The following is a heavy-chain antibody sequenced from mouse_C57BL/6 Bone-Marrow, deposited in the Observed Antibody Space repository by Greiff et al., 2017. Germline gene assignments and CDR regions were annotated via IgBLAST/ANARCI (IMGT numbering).Heavy chain of an antibody. CDR1: GYTFTSYT. CDR2: INPSSGNT. J-gene: IGHJ1*03. Sequence: QVQLQQSGAELARPGASVKMSCKASGYTFTSYTMHWVKQRPGQGLEWIGYINPSSGNTKYNQKFKDKATLTADKSSSTAYMPLSSLASAGSAVYYCARFWYFDVWGTGTTVTVSS. V-gene: IGHV1-4*01. CDR3: ARFWYFDV.